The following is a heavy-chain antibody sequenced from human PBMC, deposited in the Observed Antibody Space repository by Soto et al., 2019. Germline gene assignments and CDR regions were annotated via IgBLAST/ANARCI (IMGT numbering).Heavy chain of an antibody. Sequence: ASVKVSCKASGYSFTDYHIHWVRQAPGQGLEWLGRINPKSGGTSTAQKFQGWVTMTRERSISTVYMELTRLRSDDKAVCFCARGHSTDCSNGVCSFFYNHDMDVWGQGTTVTV. J-gene: IGHJ6*02. V-gene: IGHV1-2*04. CDR1: GYSFTDYH. D-gene: IGHD2-8*01. CDR2: INPKSGGT. CDR3: ARGHSTDCSNGVCSFFYNHDMDV.